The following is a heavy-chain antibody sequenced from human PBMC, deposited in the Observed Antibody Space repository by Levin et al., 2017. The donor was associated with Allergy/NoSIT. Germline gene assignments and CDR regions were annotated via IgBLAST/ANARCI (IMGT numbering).Heavy chain of an antibody. CDR2: ITGSGGST. Sequence: GESLKISCAASGLTFSNYAMSWVRQAPGKGLEWVSAITGSGGSTDYGDSVKGRFTISRDNSKNTLYLRMNSLRAEDTAVYYCATFGCCSGGSCYSNAFDIWGRGTMVTVSS. CDR3: ATFGCCSGGSCYSNAFDI. J-gene: IGHJ3*02. CDR1: GLTFSNYA. D-gene: IGHD2-15*01. V-gene: IGHV3-23*01.